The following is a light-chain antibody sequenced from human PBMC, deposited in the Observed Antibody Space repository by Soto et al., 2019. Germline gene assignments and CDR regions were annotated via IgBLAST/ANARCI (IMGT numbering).Light chain of an antibody. CDR2: DAS. CDR1: QSISNF. CDR3: QQSYVTPRT. J-gene: IGKJ1*01. V-gene: IGKV1-39*01. Sequence: DIQMTQSPSSLSASVGDRVTITCRASQSISNFLNWYQHRLGKAPKLLIYDASSLQSGVPSRFSGSGSGTDFNLTISSMQTEDFATYYCQQSYVTPRTFGQGTKVDI.